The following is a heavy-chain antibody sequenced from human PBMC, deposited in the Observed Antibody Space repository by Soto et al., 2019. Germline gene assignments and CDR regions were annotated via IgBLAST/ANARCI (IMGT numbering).Heavy chain of an antibody. D-gene: IGHD3-22*01. Sequence: SVKVSCKASGGTFSSYAISWVRQAPGQGLEWMGGIIPIFGTANYAQKFQGRVTITADESTSTAYMELSSLRSEDTAVYYCVRVTDSSGYSFDYWGQGTLVTVSS. J-gene: IGHJ4*02. CDR2: IIPIFGTA. V-gene: IGHV1-69*13. CDR1: GGTFSSYA. CDR3: VRVTDSSGYSFDY.